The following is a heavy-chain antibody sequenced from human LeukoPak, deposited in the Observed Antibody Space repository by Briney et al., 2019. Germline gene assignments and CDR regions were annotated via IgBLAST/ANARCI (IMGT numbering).Heavy chain of an antibody. Sequence: TSETLSLTCTVSGGSISSYYWSWIRQPPGKGLEWIGYIYYSERTNYNPSLKRRVTISVDTSKNQFSMKLSSVTAADTAVYYCASLIVATAPNYYYGMDVWGQGTTVTVSS. CDR1: GGSISSYY. J-gene: IGHJ6*02. CDR3: ASLIVATAPNYYYGMDV. CDR2: IYYSERT. V-gene: IGHV4-59*08. D-gene: IGHD5-12*01.